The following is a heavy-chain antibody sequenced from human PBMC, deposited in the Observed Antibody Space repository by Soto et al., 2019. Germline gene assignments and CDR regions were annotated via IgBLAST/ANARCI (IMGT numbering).Heavy chain of an antibody. V-gene: IGHV3-23*01. D-gene: IGHD6-6*01. CDR2: ISGSGVST. CDR1: GVTFSSYA. Sequence: GGSLSLSCAASGVTFSSYATSWVCQAPGKGPEWVSGISGSGVSTYYADSVKGRFTISRDNSKSTLYLQMNSLRAEDTAVYYCTKGRERIAPRSIHYWGQGTRVTVSS. J-gene: IGHJ4*02. CDR3: TKGRERIAPRSIHY.